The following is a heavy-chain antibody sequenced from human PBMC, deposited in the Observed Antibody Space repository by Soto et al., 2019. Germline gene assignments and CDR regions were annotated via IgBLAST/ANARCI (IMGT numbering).Heavy chain of an antibody. CDR2: IYSGGST. Sequence: PGGSLRLSCAASGFTVSSNYMSWVRQAPGRGLEWVSVIYSGGSTYYADSVKGRFTISRDNSKNTLYLQMNSLRAEDTAVYYCARGTYYYDSSGYYAYWGQGTLVTVSS. D-gene: IGHD3-22*01. J-gene: IGHJ4*01. CDR1: GFTVSSNY. V-gene: IGHV3-66*01. CDR3: ARGTYYYDSSGYYAY.